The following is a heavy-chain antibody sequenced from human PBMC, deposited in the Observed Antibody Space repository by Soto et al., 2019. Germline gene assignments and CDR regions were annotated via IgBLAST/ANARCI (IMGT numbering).Heavy chain of an antibody. CDR1: GGSISTGGYY. V-gene: IGHV4-31*03. J-gene: IGHJ4*02. Sequence: SETLSLTCSVSGGSISTGGYYWSWIRQHPGKGLEWIGYIYYSGSTFYNPSLKSRVTISVDTSKNQCSLKLNSVTAADTAVFYCAGAASEYYFDSWGQGTPVTVSS. CDR2: IYYSGST. CDR3: AGAASEYYFDS. D-gene: IGHD2-15*01.